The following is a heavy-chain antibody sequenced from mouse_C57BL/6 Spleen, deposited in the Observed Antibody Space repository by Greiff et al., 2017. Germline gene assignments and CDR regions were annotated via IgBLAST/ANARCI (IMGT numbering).Heavy chain of an antibody. CDR1: GFSLTSYG. V-gene: IGHV2-5*01. D-gene: IGHD3-3*01. CDR2: IWRGGST. CDR3: AKKGRPYAMDY. Sequence: VQLQESGPGLVQPSQSLSITCPVSGFSLTSYGVHWVRQSPGKGLAWLGVIWRGGSTDYNAAFMSRLSITKDNSKSQVFFKMNSLQADDTAIYYCAKKGRPYAMDYWGQGTSVTVSS. J-gene: IGHJ4*01.